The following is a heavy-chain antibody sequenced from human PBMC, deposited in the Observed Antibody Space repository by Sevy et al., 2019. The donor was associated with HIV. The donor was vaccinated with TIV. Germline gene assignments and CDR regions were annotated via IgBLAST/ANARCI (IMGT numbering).Heavy chain of an antibody. CDR3: ARDAGNGWQKYFQQ. D-gene: IGHD6-19*01. V-gene: IGHV3-21*06. CDR1: GVSLNTYS. J-gene: IGHJ1*01. Sequence: GGSLRLSCAASGVSLNTYSMNWVRQAPGKGLEWVSSISDTSGYIFYADSVKGRFTISRDNARNSLYLQMNSLRAEDTAVYYCARDAGNGWQKYFQQWGQGTLVTVSS. CDR2: ISDTSGYI.